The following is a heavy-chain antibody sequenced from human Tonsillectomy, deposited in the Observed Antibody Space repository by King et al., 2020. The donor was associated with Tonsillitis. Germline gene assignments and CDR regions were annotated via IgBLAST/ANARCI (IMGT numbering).Heavy chain of an antibody. V-gene: IGHV3-30*18. CDR1: GFTFSSYG. D-gene: IGHD6-19*01. CDR3: AKQGLGSSGWNYYYYGLDV. CDR2: ISYDGSNK. Sequence: VQLVESGGGVVQPGRSLRLSCAASGFTFSSYGMHWVRQAPGKGLEWVAVISYDGSNKYYADSVKVRFTISRDNSKNTLYLQMNSLRAADTAVYYWAKQGLGSSGWNYYYYGLDVWGQGTTVTVSS. J-gene: IGHJ6*02.